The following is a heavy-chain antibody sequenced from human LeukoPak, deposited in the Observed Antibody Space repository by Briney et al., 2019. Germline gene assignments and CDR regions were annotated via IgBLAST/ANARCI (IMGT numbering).Heavy chain of an antibody. J-gene: IGHJ4*02. V-gene: IGHV4-34*01. Sequence: PSETMSLACAVDGGSFSGYYWSCVRHPPGKGLEWTREINHRRSTNYNPSLNSRVTISVDPSKNQFSLKLSSVPAADTAVYYCARGSGSSSWYWRYWGQGTLATVSS. D-gene: IGHD6-13*01. CDR2: INHRRST. CDR1: GGSFSGYY. CDR3: ARGSGSSSWYWRY.